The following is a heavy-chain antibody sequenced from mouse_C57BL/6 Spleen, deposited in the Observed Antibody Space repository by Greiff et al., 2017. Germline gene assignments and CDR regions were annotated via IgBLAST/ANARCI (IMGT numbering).Heavy chain of an antibody. CDR1: GYTFTSYW. Sequence: QVQLQQPGAELVKPGASVKLSCKASGYTFTSYWMHWVKQRPGRGLEWIGRIDPNSGGTKYNEKFKSKATLTVDKPSSTAYMPLSSLTSEDSAVYYCARSRFPTGGAMDYWGQGTSVTVSS. CDR3: ARSRFPTGGAMDY. J-gene: IGHJ4*01. D-gene: IGHD1-1*01. V-gene: IGHV1-72*01. CDR2: IDPNSGGT.